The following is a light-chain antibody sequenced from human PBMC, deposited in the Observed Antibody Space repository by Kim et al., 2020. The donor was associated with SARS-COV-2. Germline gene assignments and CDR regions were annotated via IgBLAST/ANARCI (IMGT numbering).Light chain of an antibody. CDR1: SLRTYY. Sequence: SSELTQDPAVSVALGQTVRITCQGDSLRTYYPSWYQQKPGQAPVLVIYGKNNRPSGIPDRFSGSSSGNTASLTITGAQAEDEADYYCNSRDSSGNPLFGGGTQLTVL. CDR3: NSRDSSGNPL. CDR2: GKN. J-gene: IGLJ2*01. V-gene: IGLV3-19*01.